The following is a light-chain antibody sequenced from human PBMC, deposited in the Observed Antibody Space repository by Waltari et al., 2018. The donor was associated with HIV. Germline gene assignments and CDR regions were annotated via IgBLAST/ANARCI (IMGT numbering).Light chain of an antibody. J-gene: IGLJ2*01. V-gene: IGLV3-19*01. Sequence: SSELTQAPTVSVALGQTVRITCRGDSLRSFYASWYQQKPGQAPLLVIYGKDNRPSGVPDRFSGSSSGNTTSLTITGAQAADEADYYCQSRDTRGYMIFGGGTRLTFL. CDR1: SLRSFY. CDR3: QSRDTRGYMI. CDR2: GKD.